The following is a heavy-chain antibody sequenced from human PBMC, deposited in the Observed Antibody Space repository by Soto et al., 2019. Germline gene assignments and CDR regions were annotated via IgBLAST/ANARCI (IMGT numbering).Heavy chain of an antibody. V-gene: IGHV3-23*01. J-gene: IGHJ4*02. Sequence: TGGSLRLSCAASGFTFSSYAMSWVRQAPGKGLEWVSAISGSGGSTYYADSVKGRFTISRDNSKNTLYLQMNSLRAEDTAVYYCASNPYYYDSSGYWYLDYWGQGTLVTVSS. CDR2: ISGSGGST. D-gene: IGHD3-22*01. CDR1: GFTFSSYA. CDR3: ASNPYYYDSSGYWYLDY.